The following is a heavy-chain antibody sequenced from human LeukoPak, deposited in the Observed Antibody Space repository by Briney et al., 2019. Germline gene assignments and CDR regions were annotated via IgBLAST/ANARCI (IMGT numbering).Heavy chain of an antibody. J-gene: IGHJ4*02. Sequence: GGSLRLSCAASGFTFSSYWMSWVRQAPGKGLEWVANIKQDGSEKYYVDSVKGRFTISRDNVENSLSLQMNSLRAEDTAVYYCARFVVRITIFGVVIPYYFDYWGQGTLVTVSS. D-gene: IGHD3-3*01. CDR3: ARFVVRITIFGVVIPYYFDY. CDR2: IKQDGSEK. CDR1: GFTFSSYW. V-gene: IGHV3-7*01.